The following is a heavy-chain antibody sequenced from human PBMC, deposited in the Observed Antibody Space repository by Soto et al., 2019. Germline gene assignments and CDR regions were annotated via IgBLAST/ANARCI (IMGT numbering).Heavy chain of an antibody. J-gene: IGHJ5*02. Sequence: KTSETLSLTCTVSGGSISSGDYYWSWIRQPPGKGLEWIGYIYYSGSTYYNPSLKSRVTISVDTSKNQFSLKLSSVTAADTAVYYCARDEGYYGSGSYLGPTLYNWFDPWGQGTLVTVSS. CDR2: IYYSGST. D-gene: IGHD3-10*01. CDR3: ARDEGYYGSGSYLGPTLYNWFDP. V-gene: IGHV4-30-4*01. CDR1: GGSISSGDYY.